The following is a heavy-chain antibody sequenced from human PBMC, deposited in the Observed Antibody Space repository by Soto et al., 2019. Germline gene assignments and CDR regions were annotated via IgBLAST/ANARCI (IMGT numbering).Heavy chain of an antibody. Sequence: GGSLRLSCAASGFTFSSYRMTWVRQAPGKGLEWVSSISSSSYYIHYADSVKGRFTISRDSAKTSVYLQMNSLRAEDTAVYYCAREKEDEGSSSLRVYYGMDAWGQGTTVTVSS. D-gene: IGHD6-6*01. CDR1: GFTFSSYR. J-gene: IGHJ6*02. CDR2: ISSSSYYI. CDR3: AREKEDEGSSSLRVYYGMDA. V-gene: IGHV3-21*01.